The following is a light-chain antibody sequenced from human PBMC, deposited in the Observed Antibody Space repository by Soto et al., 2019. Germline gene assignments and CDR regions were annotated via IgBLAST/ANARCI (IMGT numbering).Light chain of an antibody. CDR2: QDT. J-gene: IGLJ1*01. Sequence: SYELTQPPSVSVSPGQTASISCSGDKLGEKYANWYQQKPGQSPVLVIFQDTKRPSGIPERFSGSNSGNTATLTITGTQAMDEADYYCQAWDSSTAYVFGTGTKLTVL. V-gene: IGLV3-1*01. CDR3: QAWDSSTAYV. CDR1: KLGEKY.